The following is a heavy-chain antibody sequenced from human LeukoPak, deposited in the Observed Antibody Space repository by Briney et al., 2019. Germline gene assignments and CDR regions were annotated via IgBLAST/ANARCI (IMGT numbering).Heavy chain of an antibody. CDR3: TRRMVRGVISPHFDY. D-gene: IGHD3-10*01. V-gene: IGHV7-4-1*02. J-gene: IGHJ4*02. CDR1: GYTFTSYA. Sequence: ASVKVSCKASGYTFTSYAMNWVRQAPGQGLEWMGWINTNTGKPTYAQGFTGRFVFSLDSSVSTAYLQINSLNAEGTAVYYCTRRMVRGVISPHFDYWGQGTLVTVSS. CDR2: INTNTGKP.